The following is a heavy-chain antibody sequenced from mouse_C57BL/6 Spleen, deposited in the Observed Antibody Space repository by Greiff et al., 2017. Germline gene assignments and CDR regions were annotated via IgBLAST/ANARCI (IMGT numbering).Heavy chain of an antibody. Sequence: EVHLVESGGDLVKPGGSLKLSCAASGFTFSSYGMSWVRQTPDKRLEWVATISSGGSYTYYPDSVKGRFTISRDNAKNTLYLQMSSLKSEDTAMYYCARHARSYGDAMDYWGQGTSVTVSS. D-gene: IGHD2-12*01. V-gene: IGHV5-6*01. CDR3: ARHARSYGDAMDY. J-gene: IGHJ4*01. CDR2: ISSGGSYT. CDR1: GFTFSSYG.